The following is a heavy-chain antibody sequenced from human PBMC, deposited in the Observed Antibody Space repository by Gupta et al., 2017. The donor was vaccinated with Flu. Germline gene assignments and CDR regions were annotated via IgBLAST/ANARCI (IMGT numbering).Heavy chain of an antibody. J-gene: IGHJ4*02. V-gene: IGHV3-74*01. D-gene: IGHD3-9*01. CDR3: VRESLTGYYRTSDY. Sequence: ASGFTFSRHWMHWVRQVPGKGLLWVSRIHSDGSPVYAASVKGRFTISRDNAKNTLYLQMNSLRAEDTAVYYCVRESLTGYYRTSDYWGLGTLVTVST. CDR1: GFTFSRHW. CDR2: IHSDGSP.